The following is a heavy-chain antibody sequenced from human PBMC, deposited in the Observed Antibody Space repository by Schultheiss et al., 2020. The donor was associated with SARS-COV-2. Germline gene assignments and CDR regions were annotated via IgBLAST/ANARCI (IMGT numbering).Heavy chain of an antibody. D-gene: IGHD1-20*01. CDR1: GGSISSYY. J-gene: IGHJ6*02. CDR3: ARQGRYNWNYGMDV. V-gene: IGHV4-59*01. CDR2: INHSGST. Sequence: SETLSLTCTVSGGSISSYYWSWIRQPPGKGLEWIGEINHSGSTNYNPSLKSRVTISVDTSKNQFSLKLSSVTAADTAMYYCARQGRYNWNYGMDVWGQGTTVTVSS.